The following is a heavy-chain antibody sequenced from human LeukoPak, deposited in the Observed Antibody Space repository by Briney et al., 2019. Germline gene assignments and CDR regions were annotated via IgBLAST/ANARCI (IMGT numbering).Heavy chain of an antibody. J-gene: IGHJ4*02. D-gene: IGHD1-7*01. CDR3: ARSVELLRTFDY. V-gene: IGHV4-4*09. CDR1: GGSITSYY. Sequence: SETLSLTCTVSGGSITSYYWGWIRQPPGKELEWIGYIQSSGSTNYNPSLKSRVTISVDTSNNQFTLKLSSVTAADTAVYYCARSVELLRTFDYWGQGTLVTVSS. CDR2: IQSSGST.